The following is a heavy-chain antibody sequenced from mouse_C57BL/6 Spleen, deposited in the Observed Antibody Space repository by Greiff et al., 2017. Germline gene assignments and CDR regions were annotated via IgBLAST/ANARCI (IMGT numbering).Heavy chain of an antibody. V-gene: IGHV1-15*01. Sequence: QVQLQQSGAELVRPGASVTLSCKASGYTFTDYEMHWVKQTPVHGLEWIGAIDPETGGTAYNQKFMGKAILTADKSSSTAYMELRSLTSEDSAVYYCAYGLWYFDVWGTGTTVTVSS. CDR2: IDPETGGT. CDR1: GYTFTDYE. J-gene: IGHJ1*03. D-gene: IGHD6-5*01. CDR3: AYGLWYFDV.